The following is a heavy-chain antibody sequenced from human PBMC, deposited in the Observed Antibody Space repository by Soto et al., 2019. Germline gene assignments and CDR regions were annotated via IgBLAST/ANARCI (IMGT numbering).Heavy chain of an antibody. CDR3: SRGRDILTGYYWFDP. Sequence: ASVKVSCKASGYTFTSYGISWVRQAPGQRLEWMGWINAYNGNTNYSQKFQGRVTMTRDTSASTAYMELSSLRSEDTAVYYCSRGRDILTGYYWFDPWGQGTLVTVSS. J-gene: IGHJ5*02. CDR2: INAYNGNT. V-gene: IGHV1-18*01. D-gene: IGHD3-9*01. CDR1: GYTFTSYG.